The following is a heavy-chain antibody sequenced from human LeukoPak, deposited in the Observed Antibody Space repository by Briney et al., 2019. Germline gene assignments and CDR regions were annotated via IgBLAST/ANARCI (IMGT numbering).Heavy chain of an antibody. CDR3: ARTSIAAAGTEPFDY. Sequence: SETLSLTCTVSGGSISSYYWSWIRQPPGKGLEWIGYIYYSGSTNYNPSLKSRVTISVDTSKNQFSLKLSSVTAADTAVYYCARTSIAAAGTEPFDYWSQGTLVTVSS. CDR1: GGSISSYY. D-gene: IGHD6-13*01. V-gene: IGHV4-59*01. CDR2: IYYSGST. J-gene: IGHJ4*02.